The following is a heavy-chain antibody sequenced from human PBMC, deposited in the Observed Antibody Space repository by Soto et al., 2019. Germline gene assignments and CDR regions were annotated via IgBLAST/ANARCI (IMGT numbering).Heavy chain of an antibody. V-gene: IGHV3-30*03. CDR3: ATKVRVTNYLYYGMDV. Sequence: QVQLVESGGGVVQPGRALRLSCVASGFTFNTSGMHWVRQAPGKGLEWVAVIAFDGSQEFYGDSVRGRFTISRDNSKNTLFLQMKSLPPEDTAVYYCATKVRVTNYLYYGMDVWGQGTTVTVSS. J-gene: IGHJ6*02. D-gene: IGHD2-21*02. CDR2: IAFDGSQE. CDR1: GFTFNTSG.